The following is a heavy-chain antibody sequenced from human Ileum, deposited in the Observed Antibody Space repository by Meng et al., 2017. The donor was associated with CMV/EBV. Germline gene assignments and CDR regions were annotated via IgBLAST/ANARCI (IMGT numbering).Heavy chain of an antibody. V-gene: IGHV4-59*01. CDR3: ARDRQQTYFYGPDV. CDR2: VYYSGST. J-gene: IGHJ6*02. Sequence: GSLRLSCTVSGSSISSYNWTWIRQPPGKGLEWIGYVYYSGSTNYNASLKSRVTMSVDTSKNQFSLKLSSVTAAGAAVYYCARDRQQTYFYGPDVWGQGTMVTVSS. CDR1: GSSISSYN. D-gene: IGHD6-13*01.